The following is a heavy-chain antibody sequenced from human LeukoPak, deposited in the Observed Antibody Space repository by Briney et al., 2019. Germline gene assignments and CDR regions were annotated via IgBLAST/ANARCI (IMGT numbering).Heavy chain of an antibody. CDR1: GGSISSSSYY. J-gene: IGHJ4*02. D-gene: IGHD3-9*01. CDR2: IYYSGST. Sequence: SETLSLTCTVSGGSISSSSYYWGWIRQPPGKGLEWIGSIYYSGSTYYNPSLKSRVTISVDTPKNQFSLKLSSVTAADTAVYYCARVSDILTSYYDYWGQGTLVTVSS. CDR3: ARVSDILTSYYDY. V-gene: IGHV4-39*01.